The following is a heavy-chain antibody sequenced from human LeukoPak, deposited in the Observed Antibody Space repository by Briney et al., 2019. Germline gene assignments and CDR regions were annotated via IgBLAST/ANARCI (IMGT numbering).Heavy chain of an antibody. J-gene: IGHJ4*02. D-gene: IGHD3-22*01. CDR3: AREKYYYDSSGYLI. CDR2: IYTSGST. CDR1: GGSISSYY. V-gene: IGHV4-4*07. Sequence: SETLSLTCTVSGGSISSYYWSWIRQPAGKGLEWIGGIYTSGSTNYNPSLKSRVTMSVDTSKNQFSLKLSSVTAADTAVYYCAREKYYYDSSGYLIWSQGTLVTVSS.